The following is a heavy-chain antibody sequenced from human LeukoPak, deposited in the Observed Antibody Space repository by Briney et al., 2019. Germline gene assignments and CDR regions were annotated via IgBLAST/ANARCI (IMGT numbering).Heavy chain of an antibody. CDR1: GFTFSTYA. D-gene: IGHD1-1*01. CDR2: VSGSGGST. Sequence: GGSLRLSCAASGFTFSTYAMSWVRQAPGRGLEWVSAVSGSGGSTYYADSVKGRFTISRDNSRNTLYLQMNSLRAEDTAVYYCSGGEDVWGQGTTVTVSS. V-gene: IGHV3-23*01. CDR3: SGGEDV. J-gene: IGHJ6*02.